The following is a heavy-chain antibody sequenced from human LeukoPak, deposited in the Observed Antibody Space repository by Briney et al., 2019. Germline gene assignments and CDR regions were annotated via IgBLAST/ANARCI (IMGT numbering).Heavy chain of an antibody. D-gene: IGHD6-13*01. J-gene: IGHJ4*02. V-gene: IGHV3-23*01. CDR2: ISGSGGGT. CDR1: GITLSNYG. CDR3: ARVLAGYSISWYFADY. Sequence: GGSLRLSCAVSGITLSNYGMSWVRQAPGKGLEWVAGISGSGGGTVYADSVKGRFTISRDNAKNSLYLQMNSLRAEDTAVYYCARVLAGYSISWYFADYWGQGTLVTVSS.